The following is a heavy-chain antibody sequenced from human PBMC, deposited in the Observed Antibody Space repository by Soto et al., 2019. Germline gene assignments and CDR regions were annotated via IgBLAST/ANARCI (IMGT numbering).Heavy chain of an antibody. Sequence: GGSLRLSCAASGFTFSSYWMHWVRQAPGKGLVWVSSINSDGSSTSYADSVKGRFTISRDNAKNTLYLQMNSLRAEDTAVYYCATGPIPRDYYYMDVWGKGTTVTVSS. V-gene: IGHV3-74*01. J-gene: IGHJ6*03. CDR3: ATGPIPRDYYYMDV. CDR2: INSDGSST. D-gene: IGHD2-21*01. CDR1: GFTFSSYW.